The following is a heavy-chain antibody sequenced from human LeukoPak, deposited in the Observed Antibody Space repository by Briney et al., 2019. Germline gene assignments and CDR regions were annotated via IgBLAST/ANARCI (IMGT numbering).Heavy chain of an antibody. CDR3: ARSIPYGTTWYGRSDY. Sequence: GGSLRLSCAASGFPFSSYSMTWVRQAPGKGLEWVANIKPDGTTKFYVDSVKGRFTISRDNALNSLYLQMNSLRAEDTAIYYCARSIPYGTTWYGRSDYWGQGTLVTVPS. J-gene: IGHJ4*02. V-gene: IGHV3-7*03. CDR1: GFPFSSYS. CDR2: IKPDGTTK. D-gene: IGHD6-13*01.